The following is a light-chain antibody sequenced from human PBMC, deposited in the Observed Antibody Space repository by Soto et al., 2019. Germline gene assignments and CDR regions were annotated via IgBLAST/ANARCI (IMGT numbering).Light chain of an antibody. CDR2: EVN. V-gene: IGLV2-8*01. CDR3: SSFAGSIFYV. J-gene: IGLJ1*01. CDR1: SSDVGGYNY. Sequence: QLVLTQPPSASGSPGQSVTISCTGTSSDVGGYNYVSWYQQHPGKAPKLMIYEVNKRPSGVPDRFSGSKSGNTASLTVSGLQAEDEADYFCSSFAGSIFYVFGTGTQLTVL.